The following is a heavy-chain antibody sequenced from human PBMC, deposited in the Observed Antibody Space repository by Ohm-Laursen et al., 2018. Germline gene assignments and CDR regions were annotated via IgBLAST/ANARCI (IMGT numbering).Heavy chain of an antibody. CDR2: ISGSGGST. V-gene: IGHV3-23*01. Sequence: SLRLSCAASEFTFSSYAMSWVRQALGKGLEWVSGISGSGGSTDYADSVKGRFTISRDNSKNTLYLQMNSLRAEDTAVYYCARDVAHGGYGFGMDVWGQGTTVTVSS. D-gene: IGHD5-12*01. J-gene: IGHJ6*02. CDR3: ARDVAHGGYGFGMDV. CDR1: EFTFSSYA.